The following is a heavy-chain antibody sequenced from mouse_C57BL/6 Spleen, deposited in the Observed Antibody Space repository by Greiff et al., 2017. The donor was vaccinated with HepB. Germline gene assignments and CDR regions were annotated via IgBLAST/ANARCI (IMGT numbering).Heavy chain of an antibody. D-gene: IGHD2-4*01. CDR2: ILPGSGST. CDR1: GYTFPGSW. J-gene: IGHJ3*01. Sequence: VQLKQSGAELMKPGASVNLSCKAPGYTFPGSWLGWLKQRPGHGFEWIGEILPGSGSTNYNEKFKGKATFTADTSSNTAYMQLSSLTTEDSAIYYCARRMDYDWFAYWGQGTLVTVSA. V-gene: IGHV1-9*01. CDR3: ARRMDYDWFAY.